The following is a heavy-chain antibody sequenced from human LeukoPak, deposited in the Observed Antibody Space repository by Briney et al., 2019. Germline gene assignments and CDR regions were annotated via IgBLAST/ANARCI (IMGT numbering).Heavy chain of an antibody. D-gene: IGHD4-17*01. CDR2: ISYDGSNK. Sequence: PGRSLRLSCAASGFTFRSYAMHWVRQAPAKGLEWVAVISYDGSNKYYAYSVKGRFTISRDNSKNTLYLQMNSLGAEDTAVYYCAREQYGDIYFDSWGQGTLVTVSS. J-gene: IGHJ4*02. V-gene: IGHV3-30-3*01. CDR1: GFTFRSYA. CDR3: AREQYGDIYFDS.